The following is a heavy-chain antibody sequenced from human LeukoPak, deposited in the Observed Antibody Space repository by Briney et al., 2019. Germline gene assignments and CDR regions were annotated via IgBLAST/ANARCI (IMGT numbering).Heavy chain of an antibody. Sequence: SETLSLTCAVYGGSFSGYYWSWIRQPPGKGLEWIGEINHSGSTNYNPSLKSRVTILVDTSKNQFSLKLSSVTAADTAVYYCARQDIVLMVYAAWGQGTLVTVSS. D-gene: IGHD2-8*01. CDR2: INHSGST. J-gene: IGHJ5*02. V-gene: IGHV4-34*01. CDR1: GGSFSGYY. CDR3: ARQDIVLMVYAA.